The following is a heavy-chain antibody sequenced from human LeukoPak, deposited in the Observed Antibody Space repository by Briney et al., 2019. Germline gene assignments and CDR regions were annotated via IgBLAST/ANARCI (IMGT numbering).Heavy chain of an antibody. J-gene: IGHJ4*01. D-gene: IGHD4-17*01. Sequence: SETLSLTXNVSGASINTADYYWTWIRQPPGKGLERIGYISYSGTPYYNPSLNSRVTISLDTSKNQFSLKLNSVTAADTAMYYCARDRYGDFEDYWGHGTLVTVSS. CDR1: GASINTADYY. V-gene: IGHV4-30-4*08. CDR2: ISYSGTP. CDR3: ARDRYGDFEDY.